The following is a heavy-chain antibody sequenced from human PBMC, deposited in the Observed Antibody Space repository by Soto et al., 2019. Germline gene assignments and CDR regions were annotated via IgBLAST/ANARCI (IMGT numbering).Heavy chain of an antibody. Sequence: SETLSLTCTVSGGFIWGWIRQSPDKGLEWIGYIYNSGRYNYNPSLESRLTITIDTSKNQFSLRLASMTAADTAVYYCARGKRRLLWFGELQYFDYWGQGTLVTVSS. D-gene: IGHD3-10*01. J-gene: IGHJ4*02. CDR2: IYNSGRY. CDR3: ARGKRRLLWFGELQYFDY. CDR1: GGFI. V-gene: IGHV4-59*01.